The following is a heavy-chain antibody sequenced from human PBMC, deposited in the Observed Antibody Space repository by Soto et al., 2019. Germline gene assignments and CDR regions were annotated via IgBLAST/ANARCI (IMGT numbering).Heavy chain of an antibody. J-gene: IGHJ4*02. V-gene: IGHV4-30-4*01. CDR2: IYYSGST. CDR1: GGSISSGDYY. Sequence: SETLSLTCTVSGGSISSGDYYWSWIRQPPGKGLEWIGYIYYSGSTYYNPSLKSRVTISVDTSKNQFSLKLSSVTAADTAVYYCARAIMITFGGVIVRPYYFDYWGQGTLVTVSS. CDR3: ARAIMITFGGVIVRPYYFDY. D-gene: IGHD3-16*02.